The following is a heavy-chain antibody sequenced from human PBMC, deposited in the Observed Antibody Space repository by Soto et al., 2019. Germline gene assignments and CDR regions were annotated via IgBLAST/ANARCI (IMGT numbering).Heavy chain of an antibody. CDR2: INHSGST. CDR1: GGSFSGYY. J-gene: IGHJ3*02. V-gene: IGHV4-34*01. CDR3: AREEGMTTVTRDAFDI. Sequence: KPSETLSLTCAVYGGSFSGYYWGWIRQPPGKGLEWIGEINHSGSTNYNPSLKSRVTISVDTSKNQFSLKLSSVTAADTAVYYCAREEGMTTVTRDAFDIWGQGTMVTVSS. D-gene: IGHD4-17*01.